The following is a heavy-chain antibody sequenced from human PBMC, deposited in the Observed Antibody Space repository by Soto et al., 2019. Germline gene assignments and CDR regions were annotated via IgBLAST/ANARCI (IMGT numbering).Heavy chain of an antibody. D-gene: IGHD1-26*01. CDR1: GASVSDGY. Sequence: SETLTLTCTVSGASVSDGYWSWIRQPPGKELEWIGFMYFGGSFNYNPSLTGRVTISVETSKNQFSMTMTSVTAADTAVYYCARSYYDATGFAVDPWGRGTLVTVSS. V-gene: IGHV4-59*02. CDR3: ARSYYDATGFAVDP. CDR2: MYFGGSF. J-gene: IGHJ5*02.